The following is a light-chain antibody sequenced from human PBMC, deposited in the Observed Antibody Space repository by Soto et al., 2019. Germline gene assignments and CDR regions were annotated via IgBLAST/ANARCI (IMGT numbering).Light chain of an antibody. CDR1: SSDVGGYNY. CDR2: EVS. J-gene: IGLJ3*02. V-gene: IGLV2-8*01. Sequence: QSALTQPPSASGSPGQSVTISCTGTSSDVGGYNYVSWYQQHPGKAPKLMIYEVSKRPSGVPDRFSGSKSGNTASLTVSGLQAEYEADYYCSSYAGSNKGFGGGTKRTVL. CDR3: SSYAGSNKG.